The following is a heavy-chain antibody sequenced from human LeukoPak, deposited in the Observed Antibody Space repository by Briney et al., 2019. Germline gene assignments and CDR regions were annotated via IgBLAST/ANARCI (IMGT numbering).Heavy chain of an antibody. Sequence: GGSLRLSCAASGFTFDDYAMHWVRQAPGKGLEWVSGISWNSGSIGYADSVKGRFTISRDNAKSSLYLQMNSLRAEDTALYYCAEDIGYGGKGGYFDYWGQGTLVTVSS. CDR1: GFTFDDYA. J-gene: IGHJ4*02. CDR2: ISWNSGSI. D-gene: IGHD4-23*01. V-gene: IGHV3-9*01. CDR3: AEDIGYGGKGGYFDY.